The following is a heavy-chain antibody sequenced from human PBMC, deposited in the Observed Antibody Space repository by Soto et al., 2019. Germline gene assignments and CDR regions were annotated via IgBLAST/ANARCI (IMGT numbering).Heavy chain of an antibody. CDR3: ARANGGFIRNGPTDWYFDL. CDR2: IYHGGSS. Sequence: QVQLQESGPGLVKPSETLSLTCTVSGGSISPYYWSWIRQSPGKGLEWIGNIYHGGSSYYNPSLKSRVTISLDTPKTQFSLKLNSVTAADTAVYYCARANGGFIRNGPTDWYFDLWGRGTLVTVSS. CDR1: GGSISPYY. J-gene: IGHJ2*01. V-gene: IGHV4-59*01. D-gene: IGHD3-10*01.